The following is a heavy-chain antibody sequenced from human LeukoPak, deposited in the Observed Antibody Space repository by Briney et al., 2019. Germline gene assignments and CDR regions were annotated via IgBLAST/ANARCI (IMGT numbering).Heavy chain of an antibody. CDR2: INTDGSTT. D-gene: IGHD4-17*01. CDR1: GFTFSSYS. Sequence: GGSLRLSCAASGFTFSSYSMNWVRQAPGKGLVWVSRINTDGSTTSYVDSVKGRFTISRDNSKNTLYLQMNSLRAEDTAVYYCARDKYGAFDYWGQGTLVTVSS. J-gene: IGHJ4*02. CDR3: ARDKYGAFDY. V-gene: IGHV3-74*01.